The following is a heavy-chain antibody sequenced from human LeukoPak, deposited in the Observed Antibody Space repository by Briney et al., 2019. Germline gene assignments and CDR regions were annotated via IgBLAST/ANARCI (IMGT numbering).Heavy chain of an antibody. D-gene: IGHD3-9*01. V-gene: IGHV4-39*02. CDR1: GGSISSSSYY. Sequence: PSETLSLTCTVSGGSISSSSYYWGWIRQPPGKGLEWIGSIYYSGSTYYNPSLKSRVTISVDTSKNQFSLKLSSVTAADTAVYYCARDPSVLRYFDWSSYYYGMDVWGQGTTVTVS. J-gene: IGHJ6*02. CDR2: IYYSGST. CDR3: ARDPSVLRYFDWSSYYYGMDV.